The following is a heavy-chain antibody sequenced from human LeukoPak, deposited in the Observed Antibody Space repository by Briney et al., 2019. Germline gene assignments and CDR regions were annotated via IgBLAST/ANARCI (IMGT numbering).Heavy chain of an antibody. D-gene: IGHD6-13*01. CDR3: ARDRTRRGYSSSWTGDAFDI. V-gene: IGHV1-8*01. J-gene: IGHJ3*02. CDR1: GYTFTSYD. CDR2: MNPNSGNT. Sequence: GASVKVSCKASGYTFTSYDINWERQATGQGLEWMGWMNPNSGNTGYAQKFQGRVTMTRNTSISTAYMELSSLRSEDTAVYYCARDRTRRGYSSSWTGDAFDIWGQGTMVTVSS.